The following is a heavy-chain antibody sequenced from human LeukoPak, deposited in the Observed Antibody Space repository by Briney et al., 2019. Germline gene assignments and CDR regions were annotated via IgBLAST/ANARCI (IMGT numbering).Heavy chain of an antibody. CDR1: GFTFSRYG. CDR3: AELGITMIGGV. J-gene: IGHJ6*04. V-gene: IGHV3-48*03. D-gene: IGHD3-10*02. CDR2: ISSSGSTI. Sequence: GGSLRLSCAASGFTFSRYGMTWVRQAPGKGLEWVSYISSSGSTIYYADSVKGRFTISRDNAKNSLYLQMNSLRAEDTAVYYCAELGITMIGGVWGKGTTVTISS.